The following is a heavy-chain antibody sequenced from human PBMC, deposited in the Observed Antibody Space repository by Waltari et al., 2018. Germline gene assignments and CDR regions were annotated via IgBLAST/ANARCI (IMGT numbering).Heavy chain of an antibody. CDR1: GGTLSSYA. D-gene: IGHD5-18*01. J-gene: IGHJ4*02. CDR3: ARGGLETGMVTYFDH. CDR2: IIPIFGTP. Sequence: QVQLVQSGAEVKKPGSSVRVSCKASGGTLSSYAISWVRQAPGQGLEWMGGIIPIFGTPNYPQKFQGRVTIIADESTNTVYMELSSLRSEDTAVYYCARGGLETGMVTYFDHWGQGALVTVSS. V-gene: IGHV1-69*12.